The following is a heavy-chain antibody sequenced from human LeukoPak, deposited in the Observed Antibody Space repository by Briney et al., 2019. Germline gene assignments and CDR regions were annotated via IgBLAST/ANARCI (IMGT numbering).Heavy chain of an antibody. Sequence: ASVKVSCKPSGYTFTGYYMRWVRQAPGQGLEWMGWINPNSGGTSYAQKFQGRVTMTRDTSVTTAYMELSRLRSDDTAVYYCARYSGYDEPFEYWGQGTLVTVSS. D-gene: IGHD5-12*01. CDR1: GYTFTGYY. J-gene: IGHJ4*02. CDR3: ARYSGYDEPFEY. CDR2: INPNSGGT. V-gene: IGHV1-2*02.